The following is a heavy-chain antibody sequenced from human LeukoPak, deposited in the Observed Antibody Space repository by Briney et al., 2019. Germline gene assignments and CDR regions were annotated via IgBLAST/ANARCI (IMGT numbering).Heavy chain of an antibody. CDR1: GASISDY. CDR2: LLYSGST. J-gene: IGHJ2*01. D-gene: IGHD1-14*01. Sequence: SETLSLTCNVSGASISDYWSWVRQSPEKGLEWIASLLYSGSTHYNPSLRSRVAISGDTSNNQFSLILTSVTTTDTAVYYCARTGRRGYFDFWGRGTLVTVSS. V-gene: IGHV4-59*01. CDR3: ARTGRRGYFDF.